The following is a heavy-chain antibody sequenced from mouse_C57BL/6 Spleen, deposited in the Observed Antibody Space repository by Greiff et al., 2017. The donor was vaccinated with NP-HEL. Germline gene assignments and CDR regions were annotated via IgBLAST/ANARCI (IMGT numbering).Heavy chain of an antibody. CDR2: INPNNGGT. V-gene: IGHV1-26*01. CDR1: GYTFTDYY. J-gene: IGHJ3*01. D-gene: IGHD1-1*01. CDR3: ARGITTVVATRAWFAY. Sequence: EVQLQQSGPELVKPGASVKISCKASGYTFTDYYMNWVKQSHGKSLEWIGDINPNNGGTSYNQKFKGKATLTVDKSSSTAYMELRSLTSEDSAVYYCARGITTVVATRAWFAYWGQGTLVTVSA.